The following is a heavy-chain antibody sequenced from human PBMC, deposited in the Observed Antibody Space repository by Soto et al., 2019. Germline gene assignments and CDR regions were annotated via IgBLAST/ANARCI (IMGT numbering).Heavy chain of an antibody. V-gene: IGHV4-31*11. Sequence: QVQLQESGPGLVIPSQTLTLTCAVSGASIDNNGYSWTWIRQHPGKGLEWIGTNNNRGDTYYNPSLKSRLSISLDTSQNHFSLRLNAGTAADTATYYCARGGSGWKALNWFDPWRQGIMVTVSS. CDR3: ARGGSGWKALNWFDP. CDR1: GASIDNNGYS. D-gene: IGHD6-19*01. J-gene: IGHJ5*02. CDR2: NNNRGDT.